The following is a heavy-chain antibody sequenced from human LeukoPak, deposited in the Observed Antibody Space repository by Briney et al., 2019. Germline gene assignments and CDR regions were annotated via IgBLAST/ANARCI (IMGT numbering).Heavy chain of an antibody. D-gene: IGHD5-18*01. CDR2: FNPNSGDT. J-gene: IGHJ6*03. V-gene: IGHV1-2*02. Sequence: GASVKVSCKASGYTFTAYYIHWVRQAPGQGLEWMAGFNPNSGDTKYTQKFQGRVTMTRDTSISTVYMELGSLTSDDTAVYYCARGLRGYSYGYVPWELSYYMDVWGKGTTVTISS. CDR3: ARGLRGYSYGYVPWELSYYMDV. CDR1: GYTFTAYY.